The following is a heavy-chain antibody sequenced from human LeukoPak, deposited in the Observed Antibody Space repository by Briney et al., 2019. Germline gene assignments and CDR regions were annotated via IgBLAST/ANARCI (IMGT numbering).Heavy chain of an antibody. CDR2: ISASGGRT. CDR1: GFRFSDFA. J-gene: IGHJ6*02. Sequence: GGSLRLSCAASGFRFSDFAMSWVRQAPEKGLECVSVISASGGRTYSAESVKARFTISRDNSKNTLFLQMDSLRAEDTAVHYCARDSGSYLSRKTYYYYDMDVWGQGTTVTVSS. CDR3: ARDSGSYLSRKTYYYYDMDV. V-gene: IGHV3-23*01. D-gene: IGHD1-26*01.